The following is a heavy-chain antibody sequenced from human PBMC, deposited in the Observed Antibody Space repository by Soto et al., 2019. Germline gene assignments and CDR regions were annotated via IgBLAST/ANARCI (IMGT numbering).Heavy chain of an antibody. CDR3: ARGQDIVVVPAAAHFDY. Sequence: ASVKVSCKASGYTFTSYYMHWVRQAPRQGLEWMGIINPSGGSTSYAQKFQGRVTMTRDTSTSTVYMELSSLRSEDTAVYYCARGQDIVVVPAAAHFDYWGQGTLVTVSS. CDR1: GYTFTSYY. V-gene: IGHV1-46*01. CDR2: INPSGGST. J-gene: IGHJ4*02. D-gene: IGHD2-2*01.